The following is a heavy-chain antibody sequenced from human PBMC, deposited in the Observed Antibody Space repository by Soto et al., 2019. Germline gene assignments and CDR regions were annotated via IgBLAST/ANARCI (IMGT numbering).Heavy chain of an antibody. Sequence: PGESLKISCKGSGYTFTNNDVTWVRQATGQGLEWMGWMNPGSGDTGYAQKFQGRVTMTRNISIATAYMELSSLRSEDTAIYYCARMASFGSLNWFDPWGQGTLVTVSS. CDR3: ARMASFGSLNWFDP. CDR1: GYTFTNND. J-gene: IGHJ5*02. D-gene: IGHD5-18*01. V-gene: IGHV1-8*01. CDR2: MNPGSGDT.